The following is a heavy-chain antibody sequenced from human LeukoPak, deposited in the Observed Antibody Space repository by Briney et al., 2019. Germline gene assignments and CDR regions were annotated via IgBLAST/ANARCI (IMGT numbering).Heavy chain of an antibody. Sequence: PSETLSLTCAVYGGPFSGYYWSWIRQPPGKGLEWIGEINHSGSTNYNPSLKSRVTISVDTSKNQFSLKLSSVTAADTAVYYCARGLIREPTKSIVVVITDAFDIWGQGTMVTVSS. CDR3: ARGLIREPTKSIVVVITDAFDI. V-gene: IGHV4-34*01. J-gene: IGHJ3*02. CDR2: INHSGST. CDR1: GGPFSGYY. D-gene: IGHD3-22*01.